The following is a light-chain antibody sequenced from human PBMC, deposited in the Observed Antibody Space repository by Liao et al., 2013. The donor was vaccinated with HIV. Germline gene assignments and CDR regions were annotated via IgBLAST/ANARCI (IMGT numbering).Light chain of an antibody. J-gene: IGLJ3*02. CDR2: KDN. CDR3: QAWDSSTAV. V-gene: IGLV3-1*01. Sequence: SYELTQPPSVSVSPGQTASITCSGDKLGDKYVCWYQQKPGQSPMLVIYKDNQRPSGIPDRFSGSNSGTTATLTISGTQTLDEADYFCQAWDSSTAVFGGGTKLTVL. CDR1: KLGDKY.